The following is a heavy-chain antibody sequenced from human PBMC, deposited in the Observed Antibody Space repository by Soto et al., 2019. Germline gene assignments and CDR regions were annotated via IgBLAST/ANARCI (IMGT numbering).Heavy chain of an antibody. Sequence: SETLSLTCTVSGVPISSGDYYWSWIRQPPGKGLEWIGYIYYSGSTYYNPSLKSRVTISVDTSKNQFSLKLSSVTAADTAVYYCARDQGIAARRRRFDPWGQGTLFTVSS. CDR1: GVPISSGDYY. CDR3: ARDQGIAARRRRFDP. CDR2: IYYSGST. V-gene: IGHV4-30-4*01. J-gene: IGHJ5*02. D-gene: IGHD6-6*01.